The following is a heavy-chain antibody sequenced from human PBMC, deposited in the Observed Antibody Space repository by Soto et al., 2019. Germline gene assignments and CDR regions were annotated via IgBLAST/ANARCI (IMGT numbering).Heavy chain of an antibody. CDR3: ARSGSAYSHYYFDF. Sequence: PSETLSLTCTVSGGSVSSGGYFWSWVRQPPGKELEWIGYTSYSGSANQNPSLKGRVTMSVDTSNNRFSLRLTSVTASDTAVYYGARSGSAYSHYYFDFWGQGALGTVSS. CDR2: TSYSGSA. V-gene: IGHV4-61*08. D-gene: IGHD3-22*01. J-gene: IGHJ4*02. CDR1: GGSVSSGGYF.